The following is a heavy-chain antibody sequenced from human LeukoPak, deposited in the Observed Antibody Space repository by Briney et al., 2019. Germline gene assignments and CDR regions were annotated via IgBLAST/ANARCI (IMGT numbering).Heavy chain of an antibody. Sequence: GASVKVSCKASGYTFTSYDISWVRQATGQGLEWMGWMNPNSGNTGYAQKFQGRVTITRNTSINTAYMELSSLRSEDTAVYYCARVTIFGVVMSWGQGTLVTVSS. V-gene: IGHV1-8*03. J-gene: IGHJ5*02. CDR3: ARVTIFGVVMS. CDR2: MNPNSGNT. CDR1: GYTFTSYD. D-gene: IGHD3-3*01.